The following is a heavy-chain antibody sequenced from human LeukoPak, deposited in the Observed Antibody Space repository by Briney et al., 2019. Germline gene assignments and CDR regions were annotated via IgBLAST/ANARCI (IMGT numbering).Heavy chain of an antibody. CDR1: GFTFSSYA. J-gene: IGHJ4*02. CDR2: ISGNGGST. V-gene: IGHV3-23*01. Sequence: PGGSLRLSCAASGFTFSSYAMSWVRQAPGKGLEWVSAISGNGGSTYYADSVKGRFTISRDNSKNTLYLQMNSLRAEDTAIYYCATYAREGFDYWGQGTLVTVSS. CDR3: ATYAREGFDY.